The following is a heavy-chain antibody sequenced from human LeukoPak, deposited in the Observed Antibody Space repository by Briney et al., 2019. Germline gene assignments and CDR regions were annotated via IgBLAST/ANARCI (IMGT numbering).Heavy chain of an antibody. D-gene: IGHD6-19*01. J-gene: IGHJ4*02. CDR2: INPSGGST. V-gene: IGHV1-46*01. CDR1: GGTFSSYA. CDR3: ASSLYSSGWVDY. Sequence: ASVKVSCKASGGTFSSYAISWVRQAPGQGLEWMGIINPSGGSTSYAQKFQGRVTMTRDTSTSTVYMELSSLRSEDTAVYYCASSLYSSGWVDYWGQGTLVTVSS.